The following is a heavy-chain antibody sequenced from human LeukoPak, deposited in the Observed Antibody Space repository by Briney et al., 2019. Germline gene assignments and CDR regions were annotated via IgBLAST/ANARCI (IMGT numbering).Heavy chain of an antibody. CDR2: IKHDGSEK. J-gene: IGHJ6*02. CDR1: GFSLSNYW. CDR3: AISPSPVDV. V-gene: IGHV3-7*05. Sequence: GGSLRLPCAASGFSLSNYWMTWVRQAPGKGLEWVANIKHDGSEKYYVDSVKGRFTISRDNAKNSVYLQMNSLRAEDTAVYYCAISPSPVDVWGQGTTVTVSS.